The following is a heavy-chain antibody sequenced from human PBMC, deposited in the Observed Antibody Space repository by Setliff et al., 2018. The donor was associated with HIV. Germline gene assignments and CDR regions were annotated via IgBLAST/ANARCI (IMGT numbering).Heavy chain of an antibody. CDR2: IFYSGRT. V-gene: IGHV4-59*01. CDR3: AGSKGATRPSAEYFQN. D-gene: IGHD1-26*01. CDR1: GGSIRSFY. Sequence: SETLSLTCTVSGGSIRSFYWSWIRQPPGKGLEWIGDIFYSGRTNYNPSLKSRVNISLDTSKIQFALKLSSVTTADTAIYYCAGSKGATRPSAEYFQNWGQGTLVTVSS. J-gene: IGHJ1*01.